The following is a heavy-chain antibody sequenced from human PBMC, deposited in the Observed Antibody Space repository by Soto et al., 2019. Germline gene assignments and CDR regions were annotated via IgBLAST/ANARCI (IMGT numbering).Heavy chain of an antibody. CDR3: ANLGYCSSTSCRGSVSPYYYYYGMDV. CDR2: ISGSGGST. V-gene: IGHV3-23*01. D-gene: IGHD2-2*01. J-gene: IGHJ6*02. Sequence: QSGGSLRLSCAASGFTFSSYAMSWVRQAPGKGLEWVSAISGSGGSTYYADSVKGRFTISRDNSKNTLYLQMNSLRAEDTAVYYCANLGYCSSTSCRGSVSPYYYYYGMDVWGQGTTVTVSS. CDR1: GFTFSSYA.